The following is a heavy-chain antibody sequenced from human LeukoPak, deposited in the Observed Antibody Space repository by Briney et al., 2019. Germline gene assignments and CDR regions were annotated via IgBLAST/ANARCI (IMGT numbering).Heavy chain of an antibody. CDR2: IRSKAYGGTT. Sequence: PGGSLRLSCTASGISIGDYAISWFRQAPGKGLEWVSLIRSKAYGGTTEYAASVEGRFTISRDDSKSIAYLQMNSLKTEDTAVYYCTKSRFYDYVWGRSWGQGTLVSVSS. J-gene: IGHJ5*02. CDR1: GISIGDYA. D-gene: IGHD3-16*01. CDR3: TKSRFYDYVWGRS. V-gene: IGHV3-49*03.